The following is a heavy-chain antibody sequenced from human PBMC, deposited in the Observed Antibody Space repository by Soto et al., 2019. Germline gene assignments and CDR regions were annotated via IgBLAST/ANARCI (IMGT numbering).Heavy chain of an antibody. CDR1: GFTFSSYG. CDR2: IWYDGSNK. Sequence: QVQLVESGGGVVQPGRSLRLSCAASGFTFSSYGMHWVRQAPGKGLEWVAVIWYDGSNKYYADSVKGRFTISRDNSKNTLYLQMNSLRAEGTAVYYCARGMITGTTEGCGYWGQGTLVTVSS. CDR3: ARGMITGTTEGCGY. D-gene: IGHD1-7*01. V-gene: IGHV3-33*01. J-gene: IGHJ4*02.